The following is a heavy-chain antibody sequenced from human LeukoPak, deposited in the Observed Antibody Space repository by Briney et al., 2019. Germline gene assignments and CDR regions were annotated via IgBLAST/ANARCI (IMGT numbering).Heavy chain of an antibody. J-gene: IGHJ5*02. CDR2: INHSGST. V-gene: IGHV4-34*01. Sequence: PSETLSLTCAVYGGSFSGYYWSWIRQPPGKGLEWIGEINHSGSTNCNPSLKSRVTISVDTSKNQFSLKLSSVTAADTAVYYCARAGRRRRIITIYQNNWFDPWGQGTLVTVST. D-gene: IGHD3-3*01. CDR1: GGSFSGYY. CDR3: ARAGRRRRIITIYQNNWFDP.